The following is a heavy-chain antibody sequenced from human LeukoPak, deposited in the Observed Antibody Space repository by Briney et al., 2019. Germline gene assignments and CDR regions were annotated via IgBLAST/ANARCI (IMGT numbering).Heavy chain of an antibody. J-gene: IGHJ6*04. CDR1: GFTFDDYA. V-gene: IGHV3-43D*04. Sequence: PGGSLRLSCAASGFTFDDYAMHWVRQAPGKGLEWVSLISCDGGSTYYADSVKGRFTISRDNSKNSLYLQMNSLRAEDTALYYCAKALSKAYYDYVWGSYLGYYYYGMDVWGKGTTVTVSS. D-gene: IGHD3-16*02. CDR3: AKALSKAYYDYVWGSYLGYYYYGMDV. CDR2: ISCDGGST.